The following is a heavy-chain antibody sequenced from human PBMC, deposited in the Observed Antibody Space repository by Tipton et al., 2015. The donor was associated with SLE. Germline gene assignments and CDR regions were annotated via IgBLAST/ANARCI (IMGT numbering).Heavy chain of an antibody. CDR1: GYTFSNYG. CDR2: IGTYNGHT. CDR3: ARAGVTIFGVIIGVDYSYGLDV. D-gene: IGHD3-3*01. V-gene: IGHV1-18*01. Sequence: QLVQSGAEVEKPGASVTVSCKASGYTFSNYGLSWVRQSPGQGLEWMGWIGTYNGHTIYAQKFQGRVTMTTDTSTGTAYMELRSLRSDDTAVYYCARAGVTIFGVIIGVDYSYGLDVWGQGTTVTVAS. J-gene: IGHJ6*02.